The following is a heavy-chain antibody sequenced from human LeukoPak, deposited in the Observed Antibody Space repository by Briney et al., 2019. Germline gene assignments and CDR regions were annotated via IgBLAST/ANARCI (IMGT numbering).Heavy chain of an antibody. CDR1: GFTFSRFA. J-gene: IGHJ3*02. CDR3: VPEGFDI. CDR2: ISGSGSGA. Sequence: GGSLRLSCEISGFTFSRFAMNWVRQAPGQGLEWISIISGSGSGAYYADSVKGRFIVSRDNFKNTVNLEMSSLRVEDTAVYYCVPEGFDIWGQGKMVTVSS. V-gene: IGHV3-23*01.